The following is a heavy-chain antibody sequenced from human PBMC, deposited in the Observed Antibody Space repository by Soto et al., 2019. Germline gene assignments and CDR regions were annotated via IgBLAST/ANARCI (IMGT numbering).Heavy chain of an antibody. D-gene: IGHD2-15*01. CDR2: ISAYNGNT. CDR1: GYTFTSYG. V-gene: IGHV1-18*01. Sequence: QVQLVQSGAEVKKPGASVKVSCKASGYTFTSYGLSWVRQAPGQGHEWMGWISAYNGNTNYAPKLQGRVTMTKDTSTSTAYMELRSLGSDDTAVYYCAQDRDGSSNFFDYWGQGSLVTVSS. J-gene: IGHJ4*02. CDR3: AQDRDGSSNFFDY.